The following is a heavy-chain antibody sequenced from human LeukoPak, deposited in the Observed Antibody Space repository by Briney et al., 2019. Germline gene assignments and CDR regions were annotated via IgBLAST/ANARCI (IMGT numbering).Heavy chain of an antibody. CDR3: ARIGPTYYDYVWGKVY. J-gene: IGHJ4*02. D-gene: IGHD3-16*01. CDR2: ISAYNGNT. Sequence: GASVKVSCKASGYTFTSNGISWVRQAPGQGLEWMGWISAYNGNTNYAQKLQGRVTMTTDTSTSTAYMELRSLRSDDTAVYYCARIGPTYYDYVWGKVYWGQGTLVTVSS. V-gene: IGHV1-18*01. CDR1: GYTFTSNG.